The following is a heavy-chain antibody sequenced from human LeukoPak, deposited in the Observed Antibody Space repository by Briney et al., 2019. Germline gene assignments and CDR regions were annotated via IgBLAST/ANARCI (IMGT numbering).Heavy chain of an antibody. CDR1: GYTFSSYG. Sequence: ASVKVSCKASGYTFSSYGISWVRQAPGQGLEWVEWIRGDNGNTNYAQNFQGRVTMTTDTSTSTAYMELRSLGSDETAVYYCARVDLLTGYYFFDYWGQGTLVTVSS. CDR3: ARVDLLTGYYFFDY. D-gene: IGHD3-9*01. V-gene: IGHV1-18*01. J-gene: IGHJ4*02. CDR2: IRGDNGNT.